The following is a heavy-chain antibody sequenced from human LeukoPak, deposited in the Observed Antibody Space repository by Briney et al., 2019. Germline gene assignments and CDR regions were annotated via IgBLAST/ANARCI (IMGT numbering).Heavy chain of an antibody. V-gene: IGHV3-30-3*01. Sequence: PGGSLRLSCAASGFTFGSYAMHWVRQTPGKGLEWVAVISYDRNNIYYTDSVKGRFTISRDNSKNTLYLQMNSLRSEDTAVYYCARPYSSGWYGDFDYWGQGTLVTVSS. J-gene: IGHJ4*02. CDR2: ISYDRNNI. CDR3: ARPYSSGWYGDFDY. D-gene: IGHD6-19*01. CDR1: GFTFGSYA.